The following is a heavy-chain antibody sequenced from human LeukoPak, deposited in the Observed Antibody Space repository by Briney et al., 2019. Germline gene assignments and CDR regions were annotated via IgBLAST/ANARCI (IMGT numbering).Heavy chain of an antibody. CDR2: LSGGGGST. CDR1: GFTFSSYA. J-gene: IGHJ4*02. Sequence: PGGSLRLSCAASGFTFSSYAMSWVRQAPGKGLEWVSALSGGGGSTFYTDSVKGRFTISRDNSKNTLYLQMSSLRAEDTAVYYCTNYDDSSDLWGYWGQGTLVTVSS. CDR3: TNYDDSSDLWGY. V-gene: IGHV3-23*01. D-gene: IGHD3-22*01.